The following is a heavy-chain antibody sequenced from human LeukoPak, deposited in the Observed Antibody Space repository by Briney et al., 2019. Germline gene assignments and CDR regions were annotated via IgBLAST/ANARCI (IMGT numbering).Heavy chain of an antibody. J-gene: IGHJ5*02. Sequence: GGSLILSCAASGFTVSSNYMSWVRQAPGKGLEWVSVVYSGGGTYYADSVKGRFTISRDNSKNTLYLQMNSLRAEDTAVYYCAGITMVRGVITWGQGTLVTVSS. CDR3: AGITMVRGVIT. CDR1: GFTVSSNY. D-gene: IGHD3-10*01. V-gene: IGHV3-53*01. CDR2: VYSGGGT.